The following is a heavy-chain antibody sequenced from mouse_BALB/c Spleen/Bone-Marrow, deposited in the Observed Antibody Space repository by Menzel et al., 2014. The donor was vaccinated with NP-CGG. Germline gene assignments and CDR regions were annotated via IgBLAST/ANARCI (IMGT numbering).Heavy chain of an antibody. CDR2: ISSGSNYI. CDR1: GFTFSSFG. J-gene: IGHJ2*01. V-gene: IGHV5-17*02. Sequence: EVQRVESGGGLVQPGGSRKLSCAASGFTFSSFGMHWVRQAPEKGLEWVAYISSGSNYIYYADTVKGRFTISRDNPKNTLFLQMTSLRSEDTAMYYCTRGGNWDDFDYWGQGTTLTVSS. CDR3: TRGGNWDDFDY. D-gene: IGHD4-1*01.